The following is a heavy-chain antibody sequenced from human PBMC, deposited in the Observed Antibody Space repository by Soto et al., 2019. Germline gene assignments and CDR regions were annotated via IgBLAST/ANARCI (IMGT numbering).Heavy chain of an antibody. J-gene: IGHJ4*02. CDR2: INPITGGT. CDR3: ARNYYDSSDRDYLDY. CDR1: GYTFTSYY. Sequence: ASVKVSCKASGYTFTSYYIHWVRQAPGQGLGWMGWINPITGGTNYAPKFQGRVTMTRDTSITTAYMELSRLRSDDTAVYYCARNYYDSSDRDYLDYWGQGTPVTV. V-gene: IGHV1-2*02. D-gene: IGHD3-22*01.